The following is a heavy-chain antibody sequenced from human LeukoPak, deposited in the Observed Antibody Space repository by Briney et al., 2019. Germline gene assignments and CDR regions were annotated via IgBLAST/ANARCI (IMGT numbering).Heavy chain of an antibody. CDR2: IYYSGST. CDR1: GGSISSYY. CDR3: AAPGSYGSSGYYFN. Sequence: PSETLSLTCTVSGGSISSYYWSWIRQPPGKGLEWIGYIYYSGSTNYNPSLKSRVTISVDTSKNQFSLKLSSVTAADTAVYYCAAPGSYGSSGYYFNWGQGTLVTVSS. V-gene: IGHV4-59*01. J-gene: IGHJ4*02. D-gene: IGHD3-22*01.